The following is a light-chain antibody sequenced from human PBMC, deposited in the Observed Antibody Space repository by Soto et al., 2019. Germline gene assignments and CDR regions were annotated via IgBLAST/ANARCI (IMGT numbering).Light chain of an antibody. V-gene: IGLV2-14*01. CDR1: SSDVGADNY. J-gene: IGLJ1*01. CDR3: SSYTTTSHV. Sequence: QSVLTQPASVSGSPGQSITIPCTGTSSDVGADNYVSWYQQHPGKAPKLIIYDVSNRPSGVSDRFSGSKSGNTASLTISGLQAADETDYYCSSYTTTSHVFGTGTKLTVL. CDR2: DVS.